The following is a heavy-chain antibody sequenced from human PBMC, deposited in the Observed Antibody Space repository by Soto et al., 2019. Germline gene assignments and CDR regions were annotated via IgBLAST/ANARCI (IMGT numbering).Heavy chain of an antibody. D-gene: IGHD6-19*01. V-gene: IGHV1-8*01. J-gene: IGHJ4*02. CDR3: ARDHLAVAGTEGCDY. CDR2: MNPGSGDT. Sequence: GASVKVSCKASGYSFTNNDVSWVRQATGQGLEWMGWMNPGSGDTGYAQKFQGRVTMTTDTSTSTAYMELRSLRSDDTAVYYCARDHLAVAGTEGCDYWGQGTLVTVSS. CDR1: GYSFTNND.